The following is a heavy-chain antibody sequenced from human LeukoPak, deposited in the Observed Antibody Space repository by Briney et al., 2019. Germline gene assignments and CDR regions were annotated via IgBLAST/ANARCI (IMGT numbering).Heavy chain of an antibody. D-gene: IGHD1-14*01. CDR3: ASRTGVY. Sequence: GGSLRLSCAASRFTFGSYWMHWVRQAPGKGLVWVSRINTDGSSTTYADSVKGRFTISRDNAKNTLYLQMDSLRAEDTAVYYCASRTGVYWGQGTLVTVSS. CDR1: RFTFGSYW. J-gene: IGHJ4*02. CDR2: INTDGSST. V-gene: IGHV3-74*01.